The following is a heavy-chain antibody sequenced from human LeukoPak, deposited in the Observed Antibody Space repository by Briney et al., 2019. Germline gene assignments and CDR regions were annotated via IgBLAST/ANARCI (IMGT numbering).Heavy chain of an antibody. CDR3: ARELRSQYSGGSM. CDR1: GYSISSSKW. Sequence: PSETLSLTCAVSGYSISSSKWWGWIRQPPGKGLEWIAYIYHSGSTYYNPSLKSRVTLSVDTSKNQFSLKLSSVTAADTAVYYCARELRSQYSGGSMWGQGTLVTVSS. V-gene: IGHV4-28*03. J-gene: IGHJ4*02. D-gene: IGHD2-21*01. CDR2: IYHSGST.